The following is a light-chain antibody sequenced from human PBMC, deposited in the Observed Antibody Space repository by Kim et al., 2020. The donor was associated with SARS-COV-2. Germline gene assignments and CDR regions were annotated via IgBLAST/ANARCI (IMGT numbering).Light chain of an antibody. CDR1: QDINNL. CDR3: LQHNAYPLS. Sequence: VSVGDRVTITCRASQDINNLLTWFQQKPVKVPERLIYAASTLQSGVPSRFSGSGSGTEFTLTISCLQPEDSATYYCLQHNAYPLSFGQGTKVDIK. V-gene: IGKV1-17*03. CDR2: AAS. J-gene: IGKJ1*01.